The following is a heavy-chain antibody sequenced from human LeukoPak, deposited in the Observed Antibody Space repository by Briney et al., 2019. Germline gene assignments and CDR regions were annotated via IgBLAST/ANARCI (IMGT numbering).Heavy chain of an antibody. D-gene: IGHD3-9*01. V-gene: IGHV4-4*02. CDR2: IYHSGST. CDR3: AREGTWFDILTGYYASWFDP. J-gene: IGHJ5*02. Sequence: SGTLSLTCAVSGGSISSSNWWSWVRQPPGKGLEWIGEIYHSGSTNYNPSLKSRVTISVDKSKNQFSLKPSSVTAADTAVYYCAREGTWFDILTGYYASWFDPWGQGTLVTVSS. CDR1: GGSISSSNW.